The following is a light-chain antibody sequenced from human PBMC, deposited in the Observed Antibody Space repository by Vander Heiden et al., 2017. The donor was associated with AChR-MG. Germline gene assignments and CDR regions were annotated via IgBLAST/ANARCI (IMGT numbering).Light chain of an antibody. CDR1: SGDIGTYNY. CDR3: SSYTNSSTLV. V-gene: IGLV2-14*03. J-gene: IGLJ3*02. CDR2: DVT. Sequence: QSALTHPASVSGSPGQSTTLSCTGTSGDIGTYNYVSWYQQHPGKAPKLMIYDVTKRPSGVSNRFAGSKSGNTASLTISGLQPEDEATYFCSSYTNSSTLVFGGGTKLTLL.